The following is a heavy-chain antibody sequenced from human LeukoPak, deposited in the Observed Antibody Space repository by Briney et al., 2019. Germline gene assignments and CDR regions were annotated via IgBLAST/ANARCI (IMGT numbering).Heavy chain of an antibody. J-gene: IGHJ3*02. CDR1: GFTFSSYA. CDR3: AKGRFGVVPLDAFDI. D-gene: IGHD3-3*01. Sequence: GGSLRLSCAASGFTFSSYAMSWIRRAPGKGLEWVSAISGSGGSTYYADSVKGRFTISRDNSKNTLYLQMNSLRAEDTAVYYCAKGRFGVVPLDAFDIWGQGTMVTVSS. V-gene: IGHV3-23*01. CDR2: ISGSGGST.